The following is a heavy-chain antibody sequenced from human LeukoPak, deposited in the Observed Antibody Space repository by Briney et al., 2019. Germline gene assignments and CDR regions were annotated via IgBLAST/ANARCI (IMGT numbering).Heavy chain of an antibody. CDR2: LYNTRNT. CDR3: ARCPAGGPYLPFDY. Sequence: KTSETLSLTCAVYGGSFSGYYWSWIRQPPGKGLEWIGYLYNTRNTYYNPSLKSRFTISVDTSKNQFSLKVSSVTAADTAVYYCARCPAGGPYLPFDYWGQGTLVTVSS. J-gene: IGHJ4*02. CDR1: GGSFSGYY. D-gene: IGHD2-21*01. V-gene: IGHV4-59*01.